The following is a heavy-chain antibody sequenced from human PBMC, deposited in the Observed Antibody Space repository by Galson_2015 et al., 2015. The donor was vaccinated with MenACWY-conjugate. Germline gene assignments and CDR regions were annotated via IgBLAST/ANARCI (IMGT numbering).Heavy chain of an antibody. CDR3: AKSLTEGRTALITGFDS. CDR1: GFTFNNHG. J-gene: IGHJ4*02. V-gene: IGHV3-30*18. CDR2: ISFDGGEK. Sequence: SLRLSCAASGFTFNNHGLHWVRQAPGKGLEWVAGISFDGGEKFHADSVRGRFTISRDYSKSTLYLQMNSLRDEDTAVYYWAKSLTEGRTALITGFDSWGQGTLVTVSS. D-gene: IGHD3-16*01.